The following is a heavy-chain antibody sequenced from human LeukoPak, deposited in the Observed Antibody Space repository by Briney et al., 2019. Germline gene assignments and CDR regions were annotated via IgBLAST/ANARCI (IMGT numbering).Heavy chain of an antibody. CDR3: AKRGVVIRVILVGFHKEAYYFDS. Sequence: GGALRLSCAVSGVTLSNYGMSWVRQAPGKVLEWVAGISGSCGRPNYADSVKGRFTISRDNPKNTLYLQMNSLRAEDTAVYFCAKRGVVIRVILVGFHKEAYYFDSWGQGALVTVSS. J-gene: IGHJ4*02. V-gene: IGHV3-23*01. D-gene: IGHD3-10*01. CDR2: ISGSCGRP. CDR1: GVTLSNYG.